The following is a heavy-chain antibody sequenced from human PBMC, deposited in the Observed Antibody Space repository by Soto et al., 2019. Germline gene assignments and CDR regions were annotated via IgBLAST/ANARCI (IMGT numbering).Heavy chain of an antibody. Sequence: VQLVESGGGVVQPGRSLRLSCAASGFTFSDYAMHRVRQAPGKGLEWVAVVSHDGRNTHYADSVKGRFTISRDSYKNTVSLEMTSLRAEDTAVYYCAKGGRQWLVTSDFNYWGQGALVTVSS. CDR3: AKGGRQWLVTSDFNY. D-gene: IGHD6-19*01. V-gene: IGHV3-30*18. CDR1: GFTFSDYA. CDR2: VSHDGRNT. J-gene: IGHJ4*02.